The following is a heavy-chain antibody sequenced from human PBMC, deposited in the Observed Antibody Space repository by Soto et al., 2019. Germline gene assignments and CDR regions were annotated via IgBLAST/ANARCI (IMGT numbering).Heavy chain of an antibody. CDR1: GYAFSSYA. CDR3: AREKGSTATFDY. CDR2: INAGSGGT. V-gene: IGHV1-3*01. Sequence: ASVKVSCKASGYAFSSYAINWVRQAPGQGLEWLGWINAGSGGTKYSQNFQGRVTITRDTAASTVYLDLSSLRSDDTAVYYCAREKGSTATFDYWGQGTLVSVPS. D-gene: IGHD4-17*01. J-gene: IGHJ4*02.